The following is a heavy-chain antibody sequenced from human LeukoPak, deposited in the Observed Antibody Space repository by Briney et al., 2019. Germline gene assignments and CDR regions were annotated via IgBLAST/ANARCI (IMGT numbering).Heavy chain of an antibody. J-gene: IGHJ1*01. Sequence: SVKVSCKASGGTFSSYAISWVRQAPGQGLEWMGGIIPIFGTANYAQKFQGRVTITADESTSTAYMELSSLRSEDTAVYYCARASYYYDSSGYSEYFQHWGQGTLVTVSS. CDR3: ARASYYYDSSGYSEYFQH. CDR2: IIPIFGTA. V-gene: IGHV1-69*13. D-gene: IGHD3-22*01. CDR1: GGTFSSYA.